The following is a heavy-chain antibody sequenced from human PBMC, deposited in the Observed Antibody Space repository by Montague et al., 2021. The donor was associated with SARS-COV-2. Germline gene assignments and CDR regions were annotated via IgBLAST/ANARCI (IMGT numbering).Heavy chain of an antibody. CDR3: RAWYHASGSYLDYFDH. CDR2: ITSDGSTT. J-gene: IGHJ4*02. V-gene: IGHV3-74*01. D-gene: IGHD3-10*01. Sequence: SLRLSCAASGFTFSSYWMHRVRQAPGKGLVWVSRITSDGSTTNYADSVKGRFTISRDNAKNTVYLQMNSLRVEDTAVYFCRAWYHASGSYLDYFDHWGRGTLVTVSS. CDR1: GFTFSSYW.